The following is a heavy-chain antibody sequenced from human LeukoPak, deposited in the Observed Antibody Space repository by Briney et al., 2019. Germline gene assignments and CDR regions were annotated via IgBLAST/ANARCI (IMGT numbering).Heavy chain of an antibody. CDR1: GFTFSSYG. V-gene: IGHV3-23*01. Sequence: PGGSLRLSCAASGFTFSSYGMSWVRQAPGKGLEWVSAISGSGGSTYYADSVKGRFTISRDNSKNTVSLQMNSLRGEDTAVYYCAKVAGYCTGGSCYGALDYWGQGTLVTVSS. CDR2: ISGSGGST. J-gene: IGHJ4*02. CDR3: AKVAGYCTGGSCYGALDY. D-gene: IGHD2-15*01.